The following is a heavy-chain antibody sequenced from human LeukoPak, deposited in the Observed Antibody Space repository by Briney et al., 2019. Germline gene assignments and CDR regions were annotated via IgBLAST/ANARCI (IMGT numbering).Heavy chain of an antibody. D-gene: IGHD6-13*01. CDR1: GGSISSSSYY. Sequence: ASETPSLTCTVSGGSISSSSYYWGWIRQPPGKGLEWIGSIYYSGSTYYNPSLKSRVTISVDTSKNQFSLKLSSVTAADTAVYYCARATAPGIAAAGDAFDIWGQGTMVTVSS. V-gene: IGHV4-39*01. CDR3: ARATAPGIAAAGDAFDI. CDR2: IYYSGST. J-gene: IGHJ3*02.